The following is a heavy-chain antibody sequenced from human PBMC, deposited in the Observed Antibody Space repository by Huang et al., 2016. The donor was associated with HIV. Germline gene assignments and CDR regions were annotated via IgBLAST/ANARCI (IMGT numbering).Heavy chain of an antibody. V-gene: IGHV4-30-4*08. J-gene: IGHJ5*02. CDR1: GDSISRGGYL. D-gene: IGHD2-15*01. CDR2: IYYTGTP. Sequence: QVQLQESGPGPVKPSQTLSLTCTVSGDSISRGGYLWSWIRQSPGKGREWSGSIYYTGTPSYNPSLRSRVTMSVDTSKNQFSLRLTSVTAEDTAVYYCARDRITQCNGGRCYSDWSDPWGQGTLVIVSS. CDR3: ARDRITQCNGGRCYSDWSDP.